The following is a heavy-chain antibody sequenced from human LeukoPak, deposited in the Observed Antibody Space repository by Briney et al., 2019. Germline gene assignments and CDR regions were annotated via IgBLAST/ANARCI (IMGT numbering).Heavy chain of an antibody. Sequence: GGSLSLSCAASGFTFSSYEMNWVRQAPGKGLEWVSYISMSGNNMLYAGWVKGRFPVSRDNSKWSLYLQVSSLRSADTAVYYCARDGPGYSFDYWGQGTLVTASS. CDR3: ARDGPGYSFDY. D-gene: IGHD5-18*01. CDR2: ISMSGNNM. V-gene: IGHV3-48*03. J-gene: IGHJ4*02. CDR1: GFTFSSYE.